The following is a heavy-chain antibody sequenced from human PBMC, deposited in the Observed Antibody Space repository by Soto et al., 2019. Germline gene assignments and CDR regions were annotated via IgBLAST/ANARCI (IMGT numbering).Heavy chain of an antibody. CDR2: ISYDGSNK. D-gene: IGHD3-10*01. V-gene: IGHV3-30*03. CDR1: GFTFSSYG. J-gene: IGHJ6*02. CDR3: ARTKPLVFSDGDRDYYYYYGMDV. Sequence: GGSLRLSCAASGFTFSSYGMHWVRQAPGKGLEWVAVISYDGSNKYYADSVKGRFTISRDNSKNTLYLQMNSLRAEDTAVYYCARTKPLVFSDGDRDYYYYYGMDVWGQGTTVTVSS.